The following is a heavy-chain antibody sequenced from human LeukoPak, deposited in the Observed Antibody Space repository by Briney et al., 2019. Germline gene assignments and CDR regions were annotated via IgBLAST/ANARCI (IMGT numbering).Heavy chain of an antibody. V-gene: IGHV1-18*01. D-gene: IGHD6-13*01. Sequence: ASVKVSCRASGYTFTSYGISWVRQAPGQGLEWMGWISAYNGNTNYAQKLQGRVTMTTDTSTSTAYMELRSLRSDDTAVYYCARVAAADPYFDYWGQGTLVTVSS. J-gene: IGHJ4*02. CDR3: ARVAAADPYFDY. CDR2: ISAYNGNT. CDR1: GYTFTSYG.